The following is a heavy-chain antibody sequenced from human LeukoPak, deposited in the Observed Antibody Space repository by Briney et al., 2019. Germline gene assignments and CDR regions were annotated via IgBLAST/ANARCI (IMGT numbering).Heavy chain of an antibody. V-gene: IGHV4-4*07. CDR2: IYTSGST. J-gene: IGHJ4*02. CDR1: GGSISSYH. Sequence: PSETLSLTCTVSGGSISSYHWSWLRQPAGKGLEWIGRIYTSGSTNYNPSLKSRVTMSVDTSKNQFSLKLSSVTAADTAVYYCARTVQLWLRNNYFDYWGQGTLVTVSS. CDR3: ARTVQLWLRNNYFDY. D-gene: IGHD5-18*01.